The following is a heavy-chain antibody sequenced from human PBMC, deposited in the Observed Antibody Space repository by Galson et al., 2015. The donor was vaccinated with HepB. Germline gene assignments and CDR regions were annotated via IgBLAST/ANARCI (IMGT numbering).Heavy chain of an antibody. V-gene: IGHV7-4-1*02. Sequence: SVKVSCKASGYTFTSYAMNWVRQAPGQGLEWMGWINTNTGNPTYAQGFTGRFVFSLDTSVSTAYLQISSLKAEDTAVYYCARAGGEYDILTGYQLGPFDYWGQGTLVTVSS. J-gene: IGHJ4*02. CDR2: INTNTGNP. CDR1: GYTFTSYA. D-gene: IGHD3-9*01. CDR3: ARAGGEYDILTGYQLGPFDY.